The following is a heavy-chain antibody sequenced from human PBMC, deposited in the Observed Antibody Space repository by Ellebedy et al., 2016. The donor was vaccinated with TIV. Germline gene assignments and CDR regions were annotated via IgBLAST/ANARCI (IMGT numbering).Heavy chain of an antibody. CDR3: ARDMVQGMVARYLWFDY. CDR2: ISAYTGDT. J-gene: IGHJ4*02. V-gene: IGHV1-18*01. Sequence: ASVKVSCKASGGIFSSYAISWVRQAPGQGLEWVAWISAYTGDTNYAQRFQGRLTMTIDTSTTTAYMEMKSLRYDDTAVYYCARDMVQGMVARYLWFDYWGQGTLVTVSS. D-gene: IGHD5-12*01. CDR1: GGIFSSYA.